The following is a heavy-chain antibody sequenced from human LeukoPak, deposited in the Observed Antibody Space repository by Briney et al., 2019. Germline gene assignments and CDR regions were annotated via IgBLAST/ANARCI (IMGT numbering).Heavy chain of an antibody. CDR3: AKVRSANWGCDY. V-gene: IGHV3-33*06. D-gene: IGHD7-27*01. Sequence: GGSLRLSCAASGFTFSSYGMHWVRQAPGKGLEWVAVIWYDGSNKYYADSVKGRFTISRDNSKNTLYLQMNSLRAEDTAVYYCAKVRSANWGCDYWGQGTLVTVSS. CDR1: GFTFSSYG. J-gene: IGHJ4*02. CDR2: IWYDGSNK.